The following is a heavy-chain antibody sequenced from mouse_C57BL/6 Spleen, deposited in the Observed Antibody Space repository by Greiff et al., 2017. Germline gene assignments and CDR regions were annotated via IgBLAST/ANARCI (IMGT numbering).Heavy chain of an antibody. CDR1: GYTFTGYW. J-gene: IGHJ4*01. Sequence: VQLQQSGAELMKPGASVKLSCKATGYTFTGYWIEWVKQRPGHGLEWIGEILPGSSSTNYNEKFKGKATFTADTSSNTAYMQLSSLTTEDSAIYYCARVGIEVYYAMDYWGQGTSVTVSS. V-gene: IGHV1-9*01. CDR2: ILPGSSST. D-gene: IGHD4-1*01. CDR3: ARVGIEVYYAMDY.